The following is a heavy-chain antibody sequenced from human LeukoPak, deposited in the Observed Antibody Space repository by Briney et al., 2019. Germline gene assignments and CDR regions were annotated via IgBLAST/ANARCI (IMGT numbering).Heavy chain of an antibody. J-gene: IGHJ6*02. D-gene: IGHD3-3*01. Sequence: SETLSLTCTVSGGSISSGGYYWSWIRQHPGKGLEWIGYIYYSGSTYYNPSLKSRVTISVDTSKNQFSLKLSSVTAADTAVYYCARARYYDFWSGPLDPYYGMDVWGQGTTVTVSS. CDR2: IYYSGST. CDR3: ARARYYDFWSGPLDPYYGMDV. V-gene: IGHV4-31*03. CDR1: GGSISSGGYY.